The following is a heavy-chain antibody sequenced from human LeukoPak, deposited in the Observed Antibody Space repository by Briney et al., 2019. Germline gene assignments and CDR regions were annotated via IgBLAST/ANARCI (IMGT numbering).Heavy chain of an antibody. V-gene: IGHV4-59*01. J-gene: IGHJ4*02. D-gene: IGHD6-13*01. CDR1: GGSISSYY. CDR2: IYYTGST. Sequence: SETLSPTCTVSGGSISSYYWSWIRQPPGKGLEWIAYIYYTGSTNYNPSLKSRVTMSVDTSKNQFSLKLSSVTAADTAVYYCARGQQLVQYYFDYWGQGTLVTVSS. CDR3: ARGQQLVQYYFDY.